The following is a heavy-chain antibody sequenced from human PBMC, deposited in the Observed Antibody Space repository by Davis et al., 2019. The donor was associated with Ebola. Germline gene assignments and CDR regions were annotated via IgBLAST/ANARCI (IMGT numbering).Heavy chain of an antibody. V-gene: IGHV1-2*06. CDR3: ARSRSDWLDY. CDR1: GYTFTGYN. D-gene: IGHD3-9*01. Sequence: ASVKVSCKASGYTFTGYNIHWVRQAPGHGLEWMGRVISNSGDTNYAQNFQGRVTMTRDTSISTAYMELSRLTSDDTAMYYCARSRSDWLDYWGQGTLVTVSS. J-gene: IGHJ4*02. CDR2: VISNSGDT.